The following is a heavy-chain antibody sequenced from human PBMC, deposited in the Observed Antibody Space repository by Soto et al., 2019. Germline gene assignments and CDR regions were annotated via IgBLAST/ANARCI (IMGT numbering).Heavy chain of an antibody. J-gene: IGHJ4*02. D-gene: IGHD1-26*01. CDR1: GFVFARNE. Sequence: GSLRLSCAASGFVFARNEMNWVRQRPGKGLEWVSNINYSGVSTYYSDAVKGRFTISRDNSRNILHLEMNSLTVDDTAVYYCVSDPNWEWGYWGQGTPVTVSS. CDR2: INYSGVST. CDR3: VSDPNWEWGY. V-gene: IGHV3-23*01.